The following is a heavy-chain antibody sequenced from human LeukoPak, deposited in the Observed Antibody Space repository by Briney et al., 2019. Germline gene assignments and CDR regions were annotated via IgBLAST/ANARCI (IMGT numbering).Heavy chain of an antibody. J-gene: IGHJ4*02. CDR2: IYYNGST. V-gene: IGHV4-59*01. CDR3: ARGGRYYLDQ. CDR1: GGSINSYY. D-gene: IGHD3-3*01. Sequence: NPSETLSLTCTVSGGSINSYYWSWIRQPPGKGLEWLGYIYYNGSTNYNPSLKSRVTISLDTSKNHFSLNLNSVTAADTAIYSCARGGRYYLDQWGQGPLVTVSS.